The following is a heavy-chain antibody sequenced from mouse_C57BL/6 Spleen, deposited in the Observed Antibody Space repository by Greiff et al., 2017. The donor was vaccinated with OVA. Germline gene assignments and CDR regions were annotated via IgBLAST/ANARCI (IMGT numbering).Heavy chain of an antibody. CDR1: GYSIPSGYY. V-gene: IGHV3-6*01. J-gene: IGHJ3*01. CDR3: ARDSFFAY. Sequence: EVKLVESGPGLVKPSQSLSLTCSVTGYSIPSGYYWNWIRQFPGNKLEWMGYISYDGSNNYNPSLKNRISITRDTSKNQFFLKLNSVTTEDTATYYCARDSFFAYWGQGTLVTVSA. CDR2: ISYDGSN.